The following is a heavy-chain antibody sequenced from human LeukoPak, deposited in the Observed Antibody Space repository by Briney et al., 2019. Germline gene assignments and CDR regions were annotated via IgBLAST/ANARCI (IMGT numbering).Heavy chain of an antibody. D-gene: IGHD3-3*01. V-gene: IGHV3-33*06. J-gene: IGHJ4*02. CDR3: AKETRFWSGIWNFDY. CDR2: IWFDGSNE. CDR1: GFSFSNYG. Sequence: GGSLRLSCVASGFSFSNYGMHWVRQAPGAGLGWVAVIWFDGSNEDYGDSVKGRFTLPRENSKNTLYLQMNRLRAEEQAVYYVAKETRFWSGIWNFDYWGQGTRVTVSS.